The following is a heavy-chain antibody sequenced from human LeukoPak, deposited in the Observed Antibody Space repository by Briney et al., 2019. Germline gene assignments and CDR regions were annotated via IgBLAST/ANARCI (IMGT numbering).Heavy chain of an antibody. Sequence: GGSLRLSCRASGFTFSNYAMNWVRQTPGKGLEWVSSLTGNSNNPNYADSVKGRFTISTDSSKNTLYLQMNSLRAEDTALYSCAKCAKTPEGGSGWCNWFDTWGQGTLVIVSS. CDR2: LTGNSNNP. D-gene: IGHD3-3*01. J-gene: IGHJ5*02. CDR1: GFTFSNYA. CDR3: AKCAKTPEGGSGWCNWFDT. V-gene: IGHV3-23*01.